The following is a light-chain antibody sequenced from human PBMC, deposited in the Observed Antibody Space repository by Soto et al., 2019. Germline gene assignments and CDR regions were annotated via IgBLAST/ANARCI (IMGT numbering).Light chain of an antibody. CDR3: ASRTSSSTYV. V-gene: IGLV2-14*01. Sequence: QSALTQPASVSGSPGQSITISCTGTSSDVAFYNHVSWYQQHLGKAPKLLIYEVNNRPSGVSHRFSGSKSGNTASLTISGLQAEDEADYYCASRTSSSTYVFGTGTKVTVL. CDR1: SSDVAFYNH. CDR2: EVN. J-gene: IGLJ1*01.